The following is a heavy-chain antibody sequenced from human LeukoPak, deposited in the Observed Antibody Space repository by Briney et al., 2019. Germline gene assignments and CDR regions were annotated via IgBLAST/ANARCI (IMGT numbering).Heavy chain of an antibody. CDR1: GGTFSSYA. CDR2: IIPNIGIA. J-gene: IGHJ5*02. CDR3: VRGGDYYDSSGKIWFDP. D-gene: IGHD3-22*01. V-gene: IGHV1-69*04. Sequence: GASVKVSCKASGGTFSSYAISWVRQAPGQGLEWMGRIIPNIGIANYAQKFQGRVTITADKSMSTAYMELSSLRSEDTAVYYCVRGGDYYDSSGKIWFDPWRRGSMVTVCS.